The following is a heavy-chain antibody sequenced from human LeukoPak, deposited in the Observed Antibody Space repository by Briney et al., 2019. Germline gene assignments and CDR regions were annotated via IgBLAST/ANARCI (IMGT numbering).Heavy chain of an antibody. CDR2: IYYSGST. V-gene: IGHV4-59*08. CDR3: ARHESLGDGYNYESWFDP. CDR1: GGSISSYY. D-gene: IGHD5-24*01. Sequence: PSETLSLTCTVSGGSISSYYWSWIRQPPGKGLEWIGYIYYSGSTNYNPSLKSRVTISVDTSKNQFSLKLSSVTAADTAVYYCARHESLGDGYNYESWFDPWGQGTLVTVSS. J-gene: IGHJ5*02.